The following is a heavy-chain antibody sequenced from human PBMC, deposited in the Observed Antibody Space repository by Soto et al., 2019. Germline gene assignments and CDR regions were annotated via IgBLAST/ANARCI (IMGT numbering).Heavy chain of an antibody. V-gene: IGHV3-11*01. CDR1: GFTFSDYY. D-gene: IGHD5-12*01. CDR2: ISSSGSTI. CDR3: ARLGGVKMATIIWYYYYGMDV. Sequence: GGSLRLSCAASGFTFSDYYMSWIRQAPGKGLEWVSYISSSGSTIYYADSVKGRFTISRDNAKNSLYLQMNSLRAEDTAVYYCARLGGVKMATIIWYYYYGMDVWGKGTKVTVSS. J-gene: IGHJ6*04.